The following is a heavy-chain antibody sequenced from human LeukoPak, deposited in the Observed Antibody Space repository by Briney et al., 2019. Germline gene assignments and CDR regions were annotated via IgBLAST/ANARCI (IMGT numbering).Heavy chain of an antibody. V-gene: IGHV1-2*06. CDR1: GYTFTSYG. D-gene: IGHD2-2*01. CDR3: AKDAGYCSSTSCRFDY. Sequence: GASVKVSCKASGYTFTSYGISWVRQAPGQGLEWMGRINPNTGGTNYAQKFQGRVTMTRDTSISTAYMDLSGLRSDDTAVYYCAKDAGYCSSTSCRFDYWGQGTLVTVSS. J-gene: IGHJ4*02. CDR2: INPNTGGT.